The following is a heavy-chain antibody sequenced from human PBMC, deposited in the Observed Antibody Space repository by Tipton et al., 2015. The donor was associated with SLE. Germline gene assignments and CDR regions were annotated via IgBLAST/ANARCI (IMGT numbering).Heavy chain of an antibody. J-gene: IGHJ4*02. Sequence: SLRLSCAASGFTFSSYWMHWVRQAPGKGLVWVSRINSDGSSTSYADSVKGRFTISRDNAKNTLYLQMNSLRAEDTAVYYCATVGGVAPFDYWGQGTLVAVSS. V-gene: IGHV3-74*01. CDR2: INSDGSST. CDR3: ATVGGVAPFDY. D-gene: IGHD2-8*02. CDR1: GFTFSSYW.